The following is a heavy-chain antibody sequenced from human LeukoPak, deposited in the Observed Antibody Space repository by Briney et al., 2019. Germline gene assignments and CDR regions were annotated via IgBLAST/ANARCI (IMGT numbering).Heavy chain of an antibody. J-gene: IGHJ4*02. CDR2: IHDTGIT. V-gene: IGHV4-59*11. D-gene: IGHD2-2*01. CDR3: ARLSSGSSTSSCYLTY. Sequence: PSETLSLTCSVSGGSLSSHYWSWIRQPPGKGLELIGHIHDTGITFYNPSLRGRVTISLDTSNNQFSLKLTSMTAADTAVYYCARLSSGSSTSSCYLTYWGQGTLVTVS. CDR1: GGSLSSHY.